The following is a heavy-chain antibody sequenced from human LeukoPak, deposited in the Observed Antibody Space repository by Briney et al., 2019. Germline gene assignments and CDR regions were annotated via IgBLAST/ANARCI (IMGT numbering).Heavy chain of an antibody. CDR1: NDSISSYC. CDR3: ATSHDGKTAPYDL. CDR2: MCPSGRT. Sequence: PSETLSLTCTVSNDSISSYCCSWVRQPPGKGLEWIGFMCPSGRTDYNPSLKSRVTMSIDTSKNQLSMELRFLTAADTAVYYCATSHDGKTAPYDLWGHGTLVTVSS. J-gene: IGHJ5*02. V-gene: IGHV4-4*08. D-gene: IGHD4-23*01.